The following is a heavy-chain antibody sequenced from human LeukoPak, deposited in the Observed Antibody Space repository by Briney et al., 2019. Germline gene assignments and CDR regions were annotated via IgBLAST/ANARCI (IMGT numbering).Heavy chain of an antibody. J-gene: IGHJ4*02. Sequence: PGGSLRLSCAASGFTFSSYAMSWFRQAPGKGLEWVSAISGSGGSTYYADSVKGRFTISRDNSKNTLYLQMNSLRAEDTAVYYCAKLPSDSSGYYFFDYWGQGTLVTVSS. CDR1: GFTFSSYA. CDR2: ISGSGGST. D-gene: IGHD3-22*01. V-gene: IGHV3-23*01. CDR3: AKLPSDSSGYYFFDY.